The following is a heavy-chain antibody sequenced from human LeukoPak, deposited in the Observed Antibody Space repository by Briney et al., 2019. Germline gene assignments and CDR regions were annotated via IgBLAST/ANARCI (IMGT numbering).Heavy chain of an antibody. CDR3: ARPPGGEAVTPGGFYYFGMDV. CDR1: GGTFSSYA. Sequence: ASVKVSCKASGGTFSSYAITWVRQAPGQGLEWMGRINPIIGIANYPQKFQGRVTITADKSTSTAYMELSSLRSEDTAVYYCARPPGGEAVTPGGFYYFGMDVWGQGTTVTVSS. J-gene: IGHJ6*02. D-gene: IGHD4-23*01. CDR2: INPIIGIA. V-gene: IGHV1-69*04.